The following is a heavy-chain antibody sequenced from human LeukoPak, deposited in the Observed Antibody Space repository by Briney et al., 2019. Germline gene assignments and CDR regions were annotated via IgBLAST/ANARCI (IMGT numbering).Heavy chain of an antibody. V-gene: IGHV3-43*02. CDR2: ISGDGGST. Sequence: PGGSLRLSCAASGFTFDDYAMHWVRQAPGKGLEWVSLISGDGGSTYYADSVKGRLTISRDNSKNSLYLQMNSLRTEDTALYYCAKDMLGITMIVGLDYWGQGTLVTVSS. J-gene: IGHJ4*02. CDR3: AKDMLGITMIVGLDY. CDR1: GFTFDDYA. D-gene: IGHD3-22*01.